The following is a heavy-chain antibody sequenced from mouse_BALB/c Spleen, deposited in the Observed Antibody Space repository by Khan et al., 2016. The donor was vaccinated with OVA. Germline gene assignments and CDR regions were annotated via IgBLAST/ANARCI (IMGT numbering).Heavy chain of an antibody. Sequence: QMQLEESGPGLGAPSQSLSITCTVSGFSLSRYNIHWIRQPPGKSLEWLGMIWGGGGTDYNSTLKSRLSIRTDNSTSQVLLKMYSLQTDDTAMYCGARAYYRYGGYYAIDYWGQGTSVTVAS. CDR2: IWGGGGT. J-gene: IGHJ4*01. V-gene: IGHV2-6-4*01. CDR1: GFSLSRYN. CDR3: ARAYYRYGGYYAIDY. D-gene: IGHD2-14*01.